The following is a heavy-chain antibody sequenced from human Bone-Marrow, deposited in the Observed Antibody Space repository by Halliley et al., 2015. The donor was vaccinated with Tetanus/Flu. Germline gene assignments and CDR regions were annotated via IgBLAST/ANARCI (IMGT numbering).Heavy chain of an antibody. J-gene: IGHJ4*02. CDR3: ARYTASDGDRFDL. CDR2: IYHSGPT. V-gene: IGHV4-4*01. CDR1: GGSVTSSNW. D-gene: IGHD3-10*01. Sequence: SLRLSCVVSGGSVTSSNWWSWVRQPPGKGLEWIGDIYHSGPTNYNPSLRSRVTMSIDKSKNQVFLNLISVTAADSAMYFCARYTASDGDRFDLWGQGTLVTVSS.